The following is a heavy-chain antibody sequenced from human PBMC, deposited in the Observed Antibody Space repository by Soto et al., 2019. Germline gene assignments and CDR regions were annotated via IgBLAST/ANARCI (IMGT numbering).Heavy chain of an antibody. CDR2: IIPIFGTA. J-gene: IGHJ6*02. CDR1: GGTFSSYA. V-gene: IGHV1-69*13. D-gene: IGHD2-15*01. Sequence: ASVKVSCKASGGTFSSYAISWVRQAPGQGLEWMGGIIPIFGTANYAQKFQGRVTITADESTSTAYMELSSLRSEDTAVYYCAREVVKRSPVPDYYYGMDVWGQGTTVTVSS. CDR3: AREVVKRSPVPDYYYGMDV.